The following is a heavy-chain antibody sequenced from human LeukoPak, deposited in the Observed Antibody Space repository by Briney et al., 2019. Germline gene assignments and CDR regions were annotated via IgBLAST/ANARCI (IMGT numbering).Heavy chain of an antibody. D-gene: IGHD6-19*01. V-gene: IGHV4-38-2*02. J-gene: IGHJ4*02. CDR1: GYSISSGYY. CDR2: IYHSGST. CDR3: AREWGSGYYFDY. Sequence: SETLSLTCTVSGYSISSGYYWGWIRQPPGKGLEWIGSIYHSGSTCYNPSLKSRVTISVDTSKNQFSLKLSSVTAADTAVYYCAREWGSGYYFDYWGQGTLVTVSS.